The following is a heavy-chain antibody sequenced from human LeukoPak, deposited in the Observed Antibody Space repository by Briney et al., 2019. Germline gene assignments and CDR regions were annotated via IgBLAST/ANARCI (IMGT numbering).Heavy chain of an antibody. Sequence: PSETLSLTCAVSGGSIISSNWWSWVRQPPGKGLEWIGEIYHSGSNNYNPSLKSRVTISVGKYKSQFSLGLTSVTAAATALYYCARGGYCSSTSCYVFDSRGQGTLVTVSS. CDR3: ARGGYCSSTSCYVFDS. J-gene: IGHJ4*02. CDR1: GGSIISSNW. V-gene: IGHV4-4*02. D-gene: IGHD2-2*01. CDR2: IYHSGSN.